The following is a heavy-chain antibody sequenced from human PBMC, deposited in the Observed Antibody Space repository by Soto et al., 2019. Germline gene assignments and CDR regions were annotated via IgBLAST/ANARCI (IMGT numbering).Heavy chain of an antibody. CDR3: TRHEGVFESGWYWFDP. D-gene: IGHD6-19*01. V-gene: IGHV3-73*01. Sequence: GGSLRLSCAASGFTFSGSAMHWVRQASGKGLEWVGRIRSKANSYATAYAASVKGRFTISRDDSKNTAYLQMNSLKTEDTAVYYCTRHEGVFESGWYWFDPWGQGTLVTVSS. CDR1: GFTFSGSA. CDR2: IRSKANSYAT. J-gene: IGHJ5*02.